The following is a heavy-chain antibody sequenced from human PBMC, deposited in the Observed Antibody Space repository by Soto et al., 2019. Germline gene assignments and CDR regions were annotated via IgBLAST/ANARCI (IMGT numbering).Heavy chain of an antibody. CDR2: INPNSGDT. CDR3: ARRGYNWNYGGVYYYYGMDV. Sequence: ASVKVSCKASGYTFTGYYMHWVRQAPGQGLEWMGWINPNSGDTDYAQKFQGWVTMTRDTSISTAYMELSRLRSDGTAVYYCARRGYNWNYGGVYYYYGMDVWGQGTTVTVSS. V-gene: IGHV1-2*04. D-gene: IGHD1-7*01. CDR1: GYTFTGYY. J-gene: IGHJ6*02.